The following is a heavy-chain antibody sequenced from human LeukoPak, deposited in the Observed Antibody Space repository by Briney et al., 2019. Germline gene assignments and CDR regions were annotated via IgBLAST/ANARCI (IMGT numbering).Heavy chain of an antibody. CDR2: INPNSGGT. D-gene: IGHD2-8*01. Sequence: ASVKASCKASGYTFTGYYMHWVRQAPGQGLEWMGRINPNSGGTNYAQKFQGRVTMTRDTSISTAYMELSRLRSDDTAVYYCAREGRTNGVCYPGGYYYYYYMDVWGKGTTVTVSS. V-gene: IGHV1-2*06. CDR3: AREGRTNGVCYPGGYYYYYYMDV. J-gene: IGHJ6*03. CDR1: GYTFTGYY.